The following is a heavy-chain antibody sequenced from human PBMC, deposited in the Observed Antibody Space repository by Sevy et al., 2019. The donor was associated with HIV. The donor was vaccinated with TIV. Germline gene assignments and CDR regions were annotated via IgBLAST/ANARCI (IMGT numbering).Heavy chain of an antibody. V-gene: IGHV3-48*02. D-gene: IGHD1-26*01. CDR3: ARRTPWELLGYLYYYIDV. J-gene: IGHJ6*03. CDR1: GFSVSDFG. CDR2: ISSSSSAI. Sequence: GGSLRLSCAASGFSVSDFGMNWVRQAPGKGLEWVSYISSSSSAIYYADSVKGRFTISRDNADNSLSLQMNSLRDEDTAVYYCARRTPWELLGYLYYYIDVWGKGTTVTVSS.